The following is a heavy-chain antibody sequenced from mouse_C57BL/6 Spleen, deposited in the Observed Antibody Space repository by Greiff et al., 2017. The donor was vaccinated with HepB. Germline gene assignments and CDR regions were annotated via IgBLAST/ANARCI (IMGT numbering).Heavy chain of an antibody. CDR1: GFTFSSYA. V-gene: IGHV5-4*01. D-gene: IGHD2-4*01. CDR3: ARDERGDDYDGGDYFDY. Sequence: EVQVVESGGGLVKPGGSLKLSCAASGFTFSSYAMSWVRQTPEKRLEWVATISDGGSYTYYPDNVKGRFTISRDNAKNNLYLQMSHLKSEDTAMYYCARDERGDDYDGGDYFDYWGQGTTLTVSS. CDR2: ISDGGSYT. J-gene: IGHJ2*01.